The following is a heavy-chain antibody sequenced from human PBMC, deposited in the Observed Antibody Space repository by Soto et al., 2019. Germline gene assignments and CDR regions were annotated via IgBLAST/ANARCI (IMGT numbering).Heavy chain of an antibody. V-gene: IGHV1-18*01. J-gene: IGHJ4*01. CDR3: ARRSIFGVVSFGDY. CDR1: GYNFSNYD. Sequence: QVQLVQSAAEVRKPGAAVKVSCKTSGYNFSNYDISWVRQAPGQGPEWMGWISGYNGNTNFAQKFQGRVTMATDTSTSTAYMELRNLLFDDTAVYYCARRSIFGVVSFGDYWGQGTLVIVSS. CDR2: ISGYNGNT. D-gene: IGHD3-3*01.